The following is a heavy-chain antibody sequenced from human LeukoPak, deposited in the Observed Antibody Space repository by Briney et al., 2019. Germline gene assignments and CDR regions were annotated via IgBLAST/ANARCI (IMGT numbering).Heavy chain of an antibody. CDR2: ISSSSSTI. CDR1: GFTFSSYS. V-gene: IGHV3-48*01. CDR3: ARAAVTSSYYYYYYMDV. Sequence: GGSLRLSCAASGFTFSSYSMNWVRQAPGKGLEWVSYISSSSSTIYYADSVRGRFTISRDNAKNSLFLQMNSLRAEDTAVYYCARAAVTSSYYYYYYMDVWGKGSTVPVSS. J-gene: IGHJ6*03. D-gene: IGHD2-21*02.